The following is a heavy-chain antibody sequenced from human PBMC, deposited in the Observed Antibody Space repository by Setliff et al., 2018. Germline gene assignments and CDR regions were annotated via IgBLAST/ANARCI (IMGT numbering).Heavy chain of an antibody. CDR2: VSGYNGDT. CDR1: GHTLSNYG. Sequence: GASVKVSCKASGHTLSNYGISWVRQAPGQGLEWMGWVSGYNGDTKYAQKFQGGVTMTTDTSRSTAYMELRSLRSDDTAVYYCAITEVHLSGDRPFDYWGQGTLVTVSS. CDR3: AITEVHLSGDRPFDY. D-gene: IGHD7-27*01. J-gene: IGHJ4*02. V-gene: IGHV1-18*04.